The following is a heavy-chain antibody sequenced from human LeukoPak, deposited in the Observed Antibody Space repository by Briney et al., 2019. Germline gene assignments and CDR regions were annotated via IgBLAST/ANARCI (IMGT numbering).Heavy chain of an antibody. Sequence: SETLSLTCTVSGGSISSYYWSWIRQPPGKGLEWIGYIYYSGSTNYNPSLKSRVTISVDTSKNQFSLKLSSVTAADTAVYYCARDQYGSGAMSPGFDPWGQGTLVTVSS. J-gene: IGHJ5*02. V-gene: IGHV4-59*01. CDR2: IYYSGST. D-gene: IGHD3-10*01. CDR1: GGSISSYY. CDR3: ARDQYGSGAMSPGFDP.